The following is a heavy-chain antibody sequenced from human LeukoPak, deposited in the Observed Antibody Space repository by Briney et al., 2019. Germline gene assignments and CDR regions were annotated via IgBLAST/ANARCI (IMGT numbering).Heavy chain of an antibody. CDR1: GGSFSGYY. CDR2: INHSGST. D-gene: IGHD6-6*01. V-gene: IGHV4-34*01. CDR3: ARGPLFNIAAFDY. J-gene: IGHJ4*02. Sequence: SETLSLTCAVYGGSFSGYYWSWIRQPPGKGLEWIGEINHSGSTNYNPSLKSRVTISVDTSKNQFSLKLSSVTAADTAVYYCARGPLFNIAAFDYWGQGTLVTVSS.